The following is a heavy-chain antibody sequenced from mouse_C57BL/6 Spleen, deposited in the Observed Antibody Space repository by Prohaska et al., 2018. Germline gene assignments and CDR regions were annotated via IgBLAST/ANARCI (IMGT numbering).Heavy chain of an antibody. D-gene: IGHD2-4*01. V-gene: IGHV1-26*01. J-gene: IGHJ3*01. Sequence: HGKSLEWIGDINPNNGGTSYNQKFKGKATLTVDKSSSTAYMELRSLTSEDSAVYYCARPIYYDYDGLSWFAYWGQGTLVTVSA. CDR3: ARPIYYDYDGLSWFAY. CDR2: INPNNGGT.